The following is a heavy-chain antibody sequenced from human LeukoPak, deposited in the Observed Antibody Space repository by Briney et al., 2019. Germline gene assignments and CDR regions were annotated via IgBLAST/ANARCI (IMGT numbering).Heavy chain of an antibody. V-gene: IGHV3-30*02. CDR2: IRYDGSNK. Sequence: QPGGSLRLSCAASGFTFSSYGMHWVRQAPGKGLEWVAFIRYDGSNKYYADSVKGRFTISRDNSKNTLYLQMNSLRAGDTAVYYCAKDSDYDILTGYYNPFDYWGQGTLVTVSS. CDR1: GFTFSSYG. J-gene: IGHJ4*02. CDR3: AKDSDYDILTGYYNPFDY. D-gene: IGHD3-9*01.